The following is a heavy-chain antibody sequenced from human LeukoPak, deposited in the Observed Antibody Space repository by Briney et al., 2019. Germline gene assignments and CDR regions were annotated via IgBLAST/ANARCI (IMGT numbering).Heavy chain of an antibody. D-gene: IGHD3-22*01. CDR1: GGAFSSSTYY. CDR2: VYYSGTT. V-gene: IGHV4-39*01. Sequence: SETLSLTCTVSGGAFSSSTYYWGWIRQPPGKGLVWIGSVYYSGTTYYNQSLKSRVTISADTSKKQFSLRLTSVTAADTAVYYCARQYYDSSGYYPWYFDYWGQGTLVTVSS. CDR3: ARQYYDSSGYYPWYFDY. J-gene: IGHJ4*02.